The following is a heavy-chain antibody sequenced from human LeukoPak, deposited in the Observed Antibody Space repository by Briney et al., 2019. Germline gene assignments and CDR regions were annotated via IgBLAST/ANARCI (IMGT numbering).Heavy chain of an antibody. Sequence: ASVKVSXKASGYTFTGYYMHWVRQAPGQGLEWMGRINPNSGGTNYAQKFQGRVTMTRDTSISTAYMELSRLRSDDTAVYYCARVPVTFNWSDGLWSFDYWGQGTLVTVSS. D-gene: IGHD1-1*01. J-gene: IGHJ4*02. CDR2: INPNSGGT. CDR3: ARVPVTFNWSDGLWSFDY. V-gene: IGHV1-2*06. CDR1: GYTFTGYY.